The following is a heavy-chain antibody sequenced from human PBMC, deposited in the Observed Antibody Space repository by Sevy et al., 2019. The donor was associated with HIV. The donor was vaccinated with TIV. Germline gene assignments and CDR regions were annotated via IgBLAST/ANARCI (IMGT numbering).Heavy chain of an antibody. Sequence: GGCLRLSCAASGFTFSSYGMHCVRQAPGKGLEWVAVISYDGSNKYYADSVKGRFTISRDNSKNTLYLQMNSLRAEDTTVYYCAKNELDFVVVPAALDYWGQGTMVTVSS. J-gene: IGHJ4*02. CDR3: AKNELDFVVVPAALDY. V-gene: IGHV3-30*18. CDR1: GFTFSSYG. CDR2: ISYDGSNK. D-gene: IGHD2-2*03.